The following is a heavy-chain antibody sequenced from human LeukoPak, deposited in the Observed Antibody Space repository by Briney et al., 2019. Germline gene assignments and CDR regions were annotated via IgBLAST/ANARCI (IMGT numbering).Heavy chain of an antibody. D-gene: IGHD6-13*01. J-gene: IGHJ3*02. CDR2: IYPGDSDT. CDR3: ARSGQQLESLLNDAFDI. V-gene: IGHV5-51*01. Sequence: GESLKISCKGSGYSFTSYWIGWVRQMPGKGLEWMGIIYPGDSDTTYSPSFQGQVTISADKSISTAYLQWSSLKASDTAMYYCARSGQQLESLLNDAFDIWGQGTMVTVSS. CDR1: GYSFTSYW.